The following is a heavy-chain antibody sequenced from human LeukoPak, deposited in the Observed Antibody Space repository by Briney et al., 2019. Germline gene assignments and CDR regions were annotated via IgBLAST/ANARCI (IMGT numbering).Heavy chain of an antibody. Sequence: GASVKVSCKASGYTFTDYYMHWVQQAPGKGLEWMGRVDPEDGETIYAEKFQGRVTITADTSTDTAYMELSSLRSEDTAVYYCATEERQWQWLTNYWGQGTLVTVSS. D-gene: IGHD6-19*01. CDR3: ATEERQWQWLTNY. CDR1: GYTFTDYY. V-gene: IGHV1-69-2*01. CDR2: VDPEDGET. J-gene: IGHJ4*02.